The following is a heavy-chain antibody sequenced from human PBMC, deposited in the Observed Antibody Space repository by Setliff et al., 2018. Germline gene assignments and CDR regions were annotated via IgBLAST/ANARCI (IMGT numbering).Heavy chain of an antibody. Sequence: ASVKVSCKASGHSLTSNHFHWGRQAPGKGLEWMGTINPSDGYTIYAPAFQGRVAMTTDTSTGIAYMGLSGLTSADTAIYYCIVNMVRPVTGLDSWGPGTLVTVS. V-gene: IGHV1-46*01. CDR3: IVNMVRPVTGLDS. CDR2: INPSDGYT. J-gene: IGHJ4*02. D-gene: IGHD2-15*01. CDR1: GHSLTSNH.